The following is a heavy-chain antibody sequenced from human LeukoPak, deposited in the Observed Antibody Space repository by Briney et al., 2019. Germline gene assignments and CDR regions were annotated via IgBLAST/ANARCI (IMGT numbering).Heavy chain of an antibody. CDR1: GYTFTAYY. CDR2: INPNNGDS. V-gene: IGHV1-2*02. J-gene: IGHJ4*02. Sequence: ASVKVSCKASGYTFTAYYLHWVRQAPGQGLERMGWINPNNGDSKSAQKFQDRVIMTRDTSIRTAYMELGSLRSDDTAVYYCARVNRALDSWGQGTLVTVSS. CDR3: ARVNRALDS.